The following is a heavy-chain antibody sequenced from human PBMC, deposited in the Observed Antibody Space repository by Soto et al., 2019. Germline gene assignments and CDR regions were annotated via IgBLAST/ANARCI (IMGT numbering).Heavy chain of an antibody. Sequence: QVQLQESGPGLVKPSQTLSLTCTVSGGSVSRGSYYWSWIRQHPGRGLELIGYFYYTGNTYYNPSLKSRLTFSGDTSKNQFLLKLTSVTAAVTAVYYWAIDPTSAYYQNHWGQGTLVVVSS. CDR1: GGSVSRGSYY. CDR2: FYYTGNT. CDR3: AIDPTSAYYQNH. V-gene: IGHV4-31*03. J-gene: IGHJ4*01. D-gene: IGHD3-22*01.